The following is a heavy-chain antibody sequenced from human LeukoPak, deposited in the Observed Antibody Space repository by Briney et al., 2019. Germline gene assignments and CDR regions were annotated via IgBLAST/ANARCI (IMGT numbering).Heavy chain of an antibody. CDR2: IRYDGSNK. D-gene: IGHD1-1*01. CDR3: AKSTGTTTYYYYYMDV. CDR1: GFTFSSYG. Sequence: GGSLRLSCAASGFTFSSYGMHWVRQAPGKGLEWVAFIRYDGSNKYYADSVKGRFTISRDNSKNTLYLQMNSLRAEDTAVYYCAKSTGTTTYYYYYMDVWGKGTTVTVSS. J-gene: IGHJ6*03. V-gene: IGHV3-30*02.